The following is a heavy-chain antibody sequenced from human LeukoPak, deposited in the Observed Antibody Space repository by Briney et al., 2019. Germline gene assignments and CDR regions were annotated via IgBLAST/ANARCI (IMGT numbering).Heavy chain of an antibody. J-gene: IGHJ5*02. D-gene: IGHD2-2*01. CDR2: INHSGST. CDR1: GGSISSSRYY. V-gene: IGHV4-39*07. CDR3: ARGSRYCSSTSCLGCRFDP. Sequence: SETLSLTCTVSGGSISSSRYYWSWIRQPPGKGLEWIGEINHSGSTNYNPSLKSRVTISVDTSKNQFSLKLSSVTAADTAVYYCARGSRYCSSTSCLGCRFDPWGQGTLVTVSS.